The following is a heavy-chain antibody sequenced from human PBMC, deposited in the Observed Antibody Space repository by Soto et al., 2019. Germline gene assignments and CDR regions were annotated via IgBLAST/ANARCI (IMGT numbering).Heavy chain of an antibody. V-gene: IGHV3-30-3*01. CDR1: GFTFSSYA. D-gene: IGHD6-13*01. CDR3: ARDPRIAAVGSFDY. CDR2: ISYDGSNK. Sequence: GGSLRLSCAASGFTFSSYAMHWVRQAPGKGLEWVAVISYDGSNKYYADSVKGRFTISRDNSKNTLYLQMNSLRAEDTAVYYCARDPRIAAVGSFDYWGQGTLVTVSS. J-gene: IGHJ4*02.